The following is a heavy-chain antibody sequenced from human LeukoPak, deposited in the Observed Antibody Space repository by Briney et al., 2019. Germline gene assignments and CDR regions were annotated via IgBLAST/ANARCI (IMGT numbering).Heavy chain of an antibody. CDR1: GFTFNNYE. Sequence: GGSLRLSCAVSGFTFNNYEMNWVRQAPGKGLEWVSYISGSARTTYYADSVQGRFTISRDNAGNLLFLQMNSLRAEDTAVYYCARIGYRSSSLDYWGQGTLVTVSS. CDR2: ISGSARTT. D-gene: IGHD6-13*01. CDR3: ARIGYRSSSLDY. J-gene: IGHJ4*02. V-gene: IGHV3-48*03.